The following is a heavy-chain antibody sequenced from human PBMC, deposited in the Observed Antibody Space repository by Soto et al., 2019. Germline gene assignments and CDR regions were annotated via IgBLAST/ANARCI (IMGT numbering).Heavy chain of an antibody. D-gene: IGHD4-4*01. Sequence: GGSLRLSCAASGFTFDDYAMHWVRQAPGKGLEWVSGISWNSGSIGYADSVKGRFTISRDNAKNSLYLQMNSLRAEDTALYYCAKGYYSINEVFDYWGQGTLVTVSS. CDR3: AKGYYSINEVFDY. V-gene: IGHV3-9*01. CDR1: GFTFDDYA. CDR2: ISWNSGSI. J-gene: IGHJ4*02.